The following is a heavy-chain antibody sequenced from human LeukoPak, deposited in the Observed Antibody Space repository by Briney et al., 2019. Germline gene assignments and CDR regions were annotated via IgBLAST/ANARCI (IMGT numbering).Heavy chain of an antibody. V-gene: IGHV4-59*01. J-gene: IGHJ4*02. Sequence: SETLSLTCTVSGGSISSYFWTWIRQPPGKGLEWIGYIYYTGSTYYNPSLNSRVTISVDTSKNHFSLKLSSVTAADTAVYYCARGIGYYDSSGYDNWGQGTLVTVSS. CDR1: GGSISSYF. D-gene: IGHD3-22*01. CDR2: IYYTGST. CDR3: ARGIGYYDSSGYDN.